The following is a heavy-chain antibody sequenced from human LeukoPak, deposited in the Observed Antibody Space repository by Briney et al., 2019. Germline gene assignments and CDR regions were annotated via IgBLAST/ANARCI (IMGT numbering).Heavy chain of an antibody. CDR3: ANRNYYDSSGSYYILYFDY. V-gene: IGHV3-23*01. J-gene: IGHJ4*02. Sequence: PGGSLRLSCTASGFTFSNYAMTWVRQAPGKGLEWVSTISGSGGRTYYADSVKGRFTVSRDNSKNTLYLRMNSLRAEDTVVYYCANRNYYDSSGSYYILYFDYWGQGTLVTVSS. CDR2: ISGSGGRT. CDR1: GFTFSNYA. D-gene: IGHD3-22*01.